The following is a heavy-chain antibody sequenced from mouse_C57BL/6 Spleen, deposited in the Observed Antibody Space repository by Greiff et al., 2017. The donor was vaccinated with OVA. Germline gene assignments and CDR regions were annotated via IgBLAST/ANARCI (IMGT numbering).Heavy chain of an antibody. Sequence: QVQLKQSGAELAKPGASVKLSCKASGYTFTSYWMHWVKQRPGQGLEWIGYLNPSSGSTKSNQKFKDKSTLTADKSSSTAYMQLSSLTYEDSAVYYCARSRSDYDGDWLDDWGKGTLVTVSA. CDR1: GYTFTSYW. V-gene: IGHV1-7*01. CDR3: ARSRSDYDGDWLDD. J-gene: IGHJ3*01. CDR2: LNPSSGST. D-gene: IGHD2-4*01.